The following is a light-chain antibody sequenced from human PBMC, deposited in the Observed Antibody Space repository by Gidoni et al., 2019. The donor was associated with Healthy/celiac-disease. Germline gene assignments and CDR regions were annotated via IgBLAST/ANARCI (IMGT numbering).Light chain of an antibody. V-gene: IGKV4-1*01. CDR1: QSVLYSSNNKNY. J-gene: IGKJ4*01. Sequence: SPDSLAVSLGERATINCKSSQSVLYSSNNKNYLAWYQQKPGQPPKLLIYWASTRESGVPDRCSGSGSGTDFTLTISSLQAEDVAVYYCQQYYSTPLTFGGGTKVEIK. CDR3: QQYYSTPLT. CDR2: WAS.